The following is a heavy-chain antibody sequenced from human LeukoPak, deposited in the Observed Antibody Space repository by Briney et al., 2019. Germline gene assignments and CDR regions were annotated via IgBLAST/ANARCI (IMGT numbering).Heavy chain of an antibody. CDR1: GFTFSSYA. J-gene: IGHJ6*04. V-gene: IGHV3-21*01. D-gene: IGHD3-10*02. Sequence: GGSLGLSCAASGFTFSSYAMHWVRQAPGKGLEWVSSISGSSSYIYYADSVKGRFTISRDNAKNSLYLQMNSLRAEDTAVYYCAELGITMIGGVWGKGTTVTISS. CDR3: AELGITMIGGV. CDR2: ISGSSSYI.